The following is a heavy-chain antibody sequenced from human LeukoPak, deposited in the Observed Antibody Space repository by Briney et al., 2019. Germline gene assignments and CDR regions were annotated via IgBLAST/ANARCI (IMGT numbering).Heavy chain of an antibody. CDR2: VTGSGGDT. V-gene: IGHV3-23*01. D-gene: IGHD2-15*01. J-gene: IGHJ5*01. CDR1: GFTFSNAW. CDR3: ARGTLEHCSGASCYPLDS. Sequence: PGGSLRLSCAASGFTFSNAWMSWVRQTPGKGLECVSVVTGSGGDTYYTGSVNGRFTISRDNSKNTLYLQMNSLRAEDTAVYYCARGTLEHCSGASCYPLDSWGQGTLVTVSS.